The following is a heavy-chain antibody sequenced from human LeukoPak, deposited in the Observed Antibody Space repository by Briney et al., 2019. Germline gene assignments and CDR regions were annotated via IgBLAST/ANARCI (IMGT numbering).Heavy chain of an antibody. J-gene: IGHJ6*04. CDR3: AELGITMIGGV. CDR2: IRYDGSTK. D-gene: IGHD3-10*02. V-gene: IGHV3-30*02. CDR1: GFTFSSYG. Sequence: GGSLRLSCAASGFTFSSYGIHWVRQAPGKGLDWVSFIRYDGSTKYYADSVKGRFTISRDNSKNTLYLQMTSLRAEDTAVYYCAELGITMIGGVWGKGTTVTISS.